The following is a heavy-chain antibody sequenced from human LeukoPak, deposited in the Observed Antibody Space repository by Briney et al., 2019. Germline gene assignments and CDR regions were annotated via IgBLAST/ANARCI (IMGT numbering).Heavy chain of an antibody. CDR1: GYTFTDSY. V-gene: IGHV1-2*02. Sequence: ASVKVSCKTSGYTFTDSYMHWVRQAPGQGLEWVGWINPNGGATKYAPKFQGRVTMTRDTSISTSYMDLNRLTSDDTAIYFCTRDLTRGGDYWGQGTLVTVS. CDR3: TRDLTRGGDY. J-gene: IGHJ4*02. D-gene: IGHD3-3*01. CDR2: INPNGGAT.